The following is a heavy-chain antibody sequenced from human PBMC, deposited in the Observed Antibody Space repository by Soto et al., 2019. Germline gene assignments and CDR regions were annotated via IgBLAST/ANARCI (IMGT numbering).Heavy chain of an antibody. Sequence: GGSLRLSCVASGFTFSSYGMHWVRQAPGKGLEWVADFSYDGSTKHYADSVKGRFTISRDNSKNTLYLQMNSLIPEDTAVYYCAKENWLRNYNCGMDVWGQGTTVTVSS. CDR2: FSYDGSTK. V-gene: IGHV3-30*18. D-gene: IGHD5-12*01. J-gene: IGHJ6*02. CDR1: GFTFSSYG. CDR3: AKENWLRNYNCGMDV.